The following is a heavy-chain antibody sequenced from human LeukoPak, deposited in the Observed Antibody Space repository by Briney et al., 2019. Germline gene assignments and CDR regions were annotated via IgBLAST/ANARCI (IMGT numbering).Heavy chain of an antibody. CDR3: ARSSGHLDY. CDR2: ITGSSSTI. J-gene: IGHJ4*02. Sequence: GGSLRLSCAASGFTFSPYSMNWVRQAPGKGLEWISYITGSSSTIYYADSVKGRFTVSRDNAKNSLYLQVNSLRDEDTAVYYCARSSGHLDYWGQGTLVTVSS. V-gene: IGHV3-48*02. D-gene: IGHD3-22*01. CDR1: GFTFSPYS.